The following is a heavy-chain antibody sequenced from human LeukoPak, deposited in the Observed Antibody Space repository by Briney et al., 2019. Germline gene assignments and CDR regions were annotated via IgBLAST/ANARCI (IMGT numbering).Heavy chain of an antibody. CDR1: GFTFSTYW. Sequence: PGGSLRLSCAASGFTFSTYWMTWVRQAPGKGLEWVANIKTDGSQIYYVDSVKGRFTISRDNAKNSLYLQMNSLRAEDTAVYYCAKDRGSGYSPYRKDVWGRGTAVTISS. V-gene: IGHV3-7*01. CDR3: AKDRGSGYSPYRKDV. J-gene: IGHJ6*04. CDR2: IKTDGSQI. D-gene: IGHD3-22*01.